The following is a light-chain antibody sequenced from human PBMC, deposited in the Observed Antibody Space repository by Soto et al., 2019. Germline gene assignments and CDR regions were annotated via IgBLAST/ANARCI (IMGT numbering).Light chain of an antibody. CDR1: QSISTW. CDR2: DAS. CDR3: QQYMNYAT. J-gene: IGKJ1*01. Sequence: DIQMTQSPSTLSAYVGDRVTFTCRASQSISTWLAWYQQKPGKAPKLLIYDASSLQGDVPSRFSGSGSGTEFTLTISALQTDDFASYYCQQYMNYATFGQGTKVEIK. V-gene: IGKV1-5*01.